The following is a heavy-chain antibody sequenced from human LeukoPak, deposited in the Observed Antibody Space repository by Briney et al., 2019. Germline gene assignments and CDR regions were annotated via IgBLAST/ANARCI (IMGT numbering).Heavy chain of an antibody. J-gene: IGHJ4*02. D-gene: IGHD6-19*01. CDR3: ARAYSSVASCDY. V-gene: IGHV4-39*01. CDR2: IYYSGST. Sequence: PSETLSLTCTVSGGSISSSSYYWGWIRQPPGKGLEWIGSIYYSGSTYYNPSLKSRVTISVDTSKNQFSLKLSSVTAADTAVYYCARAYSSVASCDYWGQGTLVTVSS. CDR1: GGSISSSSYY.